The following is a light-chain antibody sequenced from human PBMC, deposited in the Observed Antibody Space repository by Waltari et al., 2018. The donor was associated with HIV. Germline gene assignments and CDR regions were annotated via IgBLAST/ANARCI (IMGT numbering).Light chain of an antibody. CDR1: QSLLHSNGYIY. CDR3: MQALRTPRT. Sequence: DIVLTQSPLSLPVTPGEPASISCGSSQSLLHSNGYIYLDWYLQTPGHPPHLLFYVCSSRACMVPDRISGSGSGANFTLKISRVEADDVGTYYCMQALRTPRTFGEGTKVEIK. V-gene: IGKV2-28*01. J-gene: IGKJ4*01. CDR2: VCS.